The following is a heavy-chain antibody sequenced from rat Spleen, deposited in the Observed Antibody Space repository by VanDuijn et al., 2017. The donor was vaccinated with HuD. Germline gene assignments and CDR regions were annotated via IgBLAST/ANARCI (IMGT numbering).Heavy chain of an antibody. D-gene: IGHD1-10*01. V-gene: IGHV5-27*01. Sequence: EVQLVESGGGLVQPGRSLKLSCAASGFTFSDYNMAWVRQAPTKGLEWVASISPSGGSTYYRDSVKGRFTVSRDNAKSTLYLQMNSLRSEDTATYYCTRGQLGVMDAWGQGASVTVSS. CDR2: ISPSGGST. CDR1: GFTFSDYN. J-gene: IGHJ4*01. CDR3: TRGQLGVMDA.